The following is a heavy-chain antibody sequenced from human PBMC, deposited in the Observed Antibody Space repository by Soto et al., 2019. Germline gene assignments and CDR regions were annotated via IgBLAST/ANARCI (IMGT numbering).Heavy chain of an antibody. CDR2: INHSGST. CDR1: GGSFSGYY. Sequence: QVQLQQWGAGLLKPSETLSLTCAVYGGSFSGYYWSWIRQPPVKGLEWIGEINHSGSTNYNPSLKSRVTISVDTSKNQFSLKLSSVTAADTAVYYCARTYSSRWSPFDYWGQGTLVTVSS. V-gene: IGHV4-34*01. CDR3: ARTYSSRWSPFDY. D-gene: IGHD6-13*01. J-gene: IGHJ4*02.